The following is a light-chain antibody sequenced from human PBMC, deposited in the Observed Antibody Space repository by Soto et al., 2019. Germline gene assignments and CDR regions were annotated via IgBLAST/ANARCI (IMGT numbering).Light chain of an antibody. CDR2: ENN. CDR1: SSNIGNNY. CDR3: GTWDSSLSAV. Sequence: QSVLTQPPSVSAAPGQTVTISCSGSSSNIGNNYVSWYQQLPGTAPKLLIYENNKRPSGIPDRFSSSKSGTSATLGITGLQTGDEADYYCGTWDSSLSAVFGGGTKLTVL. J-gene: IGLJ2*01. V-gene: IGLV1-51*02.